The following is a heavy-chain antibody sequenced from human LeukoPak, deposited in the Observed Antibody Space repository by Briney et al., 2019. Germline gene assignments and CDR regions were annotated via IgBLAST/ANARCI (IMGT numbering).Heavy chain of an antibody. D-gene: IGHD3-22*01. V-gene: IGHV3-23*01. CDR2: ISGSGGST. CDR1: GFTFSSYA. CDR3: AKDKGTYYYDSSGYPTDPFDY. Sequence: GGSLRLSCAASGFTFSSYAMSWVRQAPGKGLEWVSAISGSGGSTYYADSVKGRFTISRDNSKNTLYLQMNSLRAEDTAVYYCAKDKGTYYYDSSGYPTDPFDYWGQGTLVTVSS. J-gene: IGHJ4*02.